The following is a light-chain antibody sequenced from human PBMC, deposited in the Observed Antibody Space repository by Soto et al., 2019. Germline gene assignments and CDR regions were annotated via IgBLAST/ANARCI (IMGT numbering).Light chain of an antibody. CDR3: CSFAGRDTLYV. CDR1: SSDVGAYNY. Sequence: QSVLTQPASVSGSPGQSITISCTGTSSDVGAYNYVSWYQQHPGKAPKLMIVDVNQRPSGVPDRFSASKSGNTASLTISGLQADDEADYYCCSFAGRDTLYVFGGGTKVTVL. V-gene: IGLV2-11*01. CDR2: DVN. J-gene: IGLJ1*01.